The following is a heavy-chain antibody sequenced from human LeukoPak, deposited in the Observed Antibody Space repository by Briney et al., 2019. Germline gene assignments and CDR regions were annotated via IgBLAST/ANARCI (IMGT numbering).Heavy chain of an antibody. CDR3: ARELTTAAALGDWFDP. J-gene: IGHJ5*02. Sequence: GGSLRLSCAASGFTFSSYSMNWVRQAPGKGLEWVSSISSSSSYIYYADSVKGRFTISRDNAKNSLYLQMNSLRAEDTAVYYCARELTTAAALGDWFDPWGQGTLVTVSS. V-gene: IGHV3-21*01. CDR1: GFTFSSYS. D-gene: IGHD6-13*01. CDR2: ISSSSSYI.